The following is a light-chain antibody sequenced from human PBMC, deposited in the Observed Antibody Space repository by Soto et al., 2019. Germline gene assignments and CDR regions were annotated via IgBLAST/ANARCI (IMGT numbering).Light chain of an antibody. CDR2: WAS. V-gene: IGKV4-1*01. CDR1: RSVLYSSDNKNY. Sequence: DIVMTQSPDSLAVSLGERATINCKSSRSVLYSSDNKNYLAWYQQKSGQPPKLVIYWASTRESGVPDRFSGSGSGTDFTLTISSLQAEDVALYYCQQYFSTPLTLGGGTKVEIK. J-gene: IGKJ4*01. CDR3: QQYFSTPLT.